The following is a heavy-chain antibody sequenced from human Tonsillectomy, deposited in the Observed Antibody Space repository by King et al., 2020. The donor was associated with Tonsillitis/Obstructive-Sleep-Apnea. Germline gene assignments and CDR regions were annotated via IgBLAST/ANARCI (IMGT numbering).Heavy chain of an antibody. D-gene: IGHD3-10*01. Sequence: HVQLVESGAEVKKPGASVKVSRKASGYTFTGYYIHWVRQAPGQGVEWMGWINPNSGGTNYAQKFQGWVTMTRDTSISTAYMELSRLRSDDTAVYYCARGEYYFDYWGQGTLVTVSS. CDR3: ARGEYYFDY. CDR2: INPNSGGT. V-gene: IGHV1-2*04. CDR1: GYTFTGYY. J-gene: IGHJ4*02.